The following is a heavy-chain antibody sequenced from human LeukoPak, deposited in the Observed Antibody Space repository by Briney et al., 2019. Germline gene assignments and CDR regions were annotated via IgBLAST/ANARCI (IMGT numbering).Heavy chain of an antibody. J-gene: IGHJ4*02. D-gene: IGHD2-15*01. V-gene: IGHV1-18*01. CDR1: GYTFTSYG. Sequence: ASVKVSCKASGYTFTSYGISWVRQAPGQGLEWMGWISAYNGNTNYAQKFQGRVTMTTDTSTSTAYMELRSLRSDDTAVYYCARDAGYCTDGSCWYFDHWGQGTLVTVSS. CDR3: ARDAGYCTDGSCWYFDH. CDR2: ISAYNGNT.